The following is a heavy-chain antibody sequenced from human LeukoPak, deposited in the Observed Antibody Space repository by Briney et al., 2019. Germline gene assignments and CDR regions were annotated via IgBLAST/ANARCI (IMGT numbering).Heavy chain of an antibody. V-gene: IGHV3-74*01. J-gene: IGHJ4*02. CDR1: GFPFRNYW. CDR2: INIHGSNT. CDR3: ARSLGGPYDY. D-gene: IGHD3-16*01. Sequence: PGGSLRLSCAASGFPFRNYWMHWVRQAPWKGLVWVARINIHGSNTNYADSVKGRFTISRDNAKNTLYLQMDSLRAEDTAVYYCARSLGGPYDYWGQGTLVTVSS.